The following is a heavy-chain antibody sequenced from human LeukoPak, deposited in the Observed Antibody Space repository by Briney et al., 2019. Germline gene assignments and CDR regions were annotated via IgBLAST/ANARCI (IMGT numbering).Heavy chain of an antibody. CDR2: ISSSSSYI. V-gene: IGHV3-21*01. D-gene: IGHD2-2*02. Sequence: GGSLRLSCAASRFTFSSYSMNWVRQAPGKGLEWVSSISSSSSYIYYADSVKGRFTISRDNAKNSLYLQMNSLRAEDTAVYYCARSCSSTSCYSDYWGQGTLVTVSS. CDR1: RFTFSSYS. J-gene: IGHJ4*02. CDR3: ARSCSSTSCYSDY.